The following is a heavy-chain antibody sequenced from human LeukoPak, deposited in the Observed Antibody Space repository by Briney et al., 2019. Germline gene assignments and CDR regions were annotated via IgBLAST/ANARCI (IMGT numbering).Heavy chain of an antibody. CDR1: GFTFSDYY. Sequence: GGSLRLSCAASGFTFSDYYMSWIRQAPGKGLEWVSYISSSGSTIYYADSVKGRFTISRDNSKNTLYLQMNSLRAEDTAVYYCAKSRIAAAGTYALDIWGQGTMVTVSS. CDR2: ISSSGSTI. D-gene: IGHD6-13*01. V-gene: IGHV3-11*04. CDR3: AKSRIAAAGTYALDI. J-gene: IGHJ3*02.